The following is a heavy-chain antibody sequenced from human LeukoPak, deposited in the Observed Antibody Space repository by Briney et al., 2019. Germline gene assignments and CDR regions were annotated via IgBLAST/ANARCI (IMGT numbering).Heavy chain of an antibody. V-gene: IGHV3-21*01. CDR3: ARDQELFWFDP. D-gene: IGHD2-15*01. J-gene: IGHJ5*02. Sequence: GGSLRLSCAASGFTFSSYSMNWVRQAPGKGLEWVSSISSSSSYIYYADSVKGRFTISRDNAKNSLYLQMNSLRAEDTAVYYCARDQELFWFDPWGRGTLVTVSS. CDR2: ISSSSSYI. CDR1: GFTFSSYS.